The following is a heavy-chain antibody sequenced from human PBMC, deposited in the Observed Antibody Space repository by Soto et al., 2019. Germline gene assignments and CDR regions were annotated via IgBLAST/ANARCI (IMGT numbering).Heavy chain of an antibody. CDR2: IFPSDSDT. V-gene: IGHV5-51*01. J-gene: IGHJ4*02. D-gene: IGHD3-10*01. CDR3: ATPYLNYDY. Sequence: GETLKISCKGSAYSFSSYWIAWLRQMPGKGLEWMGIIFPSDSDTKYGPSFQGQVTILADLSISTAYLQWSSLKASDNAIYYRATPYLNYDYGGQGTLVTVSS. CDR1: AYSFSSYW.